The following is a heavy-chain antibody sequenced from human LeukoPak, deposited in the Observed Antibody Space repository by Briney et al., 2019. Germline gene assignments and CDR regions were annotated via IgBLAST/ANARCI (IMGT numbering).Heavy chain of an antibody. V-gene: IGHV4-30-2*01. CDR1: GGSISTYS. CDR3: ARSAQSYWYFDL. D-gene: IGHD4-11*01. J-gene: IGHJ2*01. Sequence: PSETLSLTCTVSGGSISTYSWSWIRQPPGKGLEWIGYIYHSGSTYYNPSLKSRVTISVDRSKNQFSLKLSSVTAADTAVYYCARSAQSYWYFDLWGRGTLVTVSS. CDR2: IYHSGST.